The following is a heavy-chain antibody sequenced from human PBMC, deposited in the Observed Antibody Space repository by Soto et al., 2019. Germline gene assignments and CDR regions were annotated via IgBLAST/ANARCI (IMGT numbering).Heavy chain of an antibody. Sequence: QVQLVQSGAEVKKPGASVKVSCKASGYTFTSWHILWVRQAPGQGLEWMGIINAGSGNTNYAQKFQGRVSMTRDTSTSAVYLELSSLRSDDTAVYYCARARYYDNSGHPYFDYWRQGTLITVSS. D-gene: IGHD3-22*01. CDR3: ARARYYDNSGHPYFDY. CDR2: INAGSGNT. CDR1: GYTFTSWH. J-gene: IGHJ4*02. V-gene: IGHV1-46*01.